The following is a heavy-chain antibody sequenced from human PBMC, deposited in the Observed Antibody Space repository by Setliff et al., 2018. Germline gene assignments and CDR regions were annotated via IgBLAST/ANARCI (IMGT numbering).Heavy chain of an antibody. Sequence: AGGSLRLSCGASGFTYKNDWVSWVRQAPGKGLEWLASINPHGSEKYYADSVKGRFTISRDNAKNSLSLQMNNLRTEDTAVYYCFGAGTCSYWGQGTLVTVSS. J-gene: IGHJ4*02. CDR2: INPHGSEK. V-gene: IGHV3-7*01. CDR3: FGAGTCSY. D-gene: IGHD3-10*01. CDR1: GFTYKNDW.